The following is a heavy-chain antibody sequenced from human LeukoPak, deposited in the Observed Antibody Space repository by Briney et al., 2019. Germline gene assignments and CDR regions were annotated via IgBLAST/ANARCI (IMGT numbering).Heavy chain of an antibody. V-gene: IGHV3-23*01. CDR3: AKGSVAAVVTFIAF. J-gene: IGHJ4*02. CDR1: GFTFSRYA. Sequence: GGSLRLSCAASGFTFSRYAMNWVRQAPGKGLEWVSVISGSGGSTYYADSVKGRFTISRDNSKNTLFLQMNSLRAEDTAVYYCAKGSVAAVVTFIAFCGQGTLVTVSS. D-gene: IGHD6-13*01. CDR2: ISGSGGST.